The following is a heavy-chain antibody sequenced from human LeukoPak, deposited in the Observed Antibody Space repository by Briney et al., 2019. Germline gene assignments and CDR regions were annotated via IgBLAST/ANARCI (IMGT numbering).Heavy chain of an antibody. D-gene: IGHD3-3*01. Sequence: SETLSLTCAVYGGSFSGYYWSWIRQPPGKGLEWIGEINHSGSTNYNPSLKSRVTISVDTSKNQFSLKLSSVTAADTAVYYCARASDPGFWSGSGWYYFDYWGQGTLVTVSS. CDR2: INHSGST. J-gene: IGHJ4*02. CDR3: ARASDPGFWSGSGWYYFDY. V-gene: IGHV4-34*01. CDR1: GGSFSGYY.